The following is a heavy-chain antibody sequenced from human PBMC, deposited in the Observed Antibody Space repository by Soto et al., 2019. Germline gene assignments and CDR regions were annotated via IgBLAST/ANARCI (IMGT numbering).Heavy chain of an antibody. J-gene: IGHJ4*02. Sequence: QVQLVESGGGVVQPGRSLRLSCAASGFTFSSYAMHWVRQAPGKGLEWVAVISYDGSNKYYADSVKGRFTISRDNSKNTLYLQMNSLRAEDTAVYYCARDLVTYSSSWYRSYMDYWGQGTLVTVSS. V-gene: IGHV3-30-3*01. D-gene: IGHD6-13*01. CDR1: GFTFSSYA. CDR3: ARDLVTYSSSWYRSYMDY. CDR2: ISYDGSNK.